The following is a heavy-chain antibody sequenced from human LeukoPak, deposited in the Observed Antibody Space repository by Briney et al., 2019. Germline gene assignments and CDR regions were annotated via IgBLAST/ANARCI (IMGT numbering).Heavy chain of an antibody. Sequence: PGGSLRLSCAASGFTFSSFAMSWVRQAPGKGLEWVSSISEGGTFYPDSVRGRFSISRDNSKNTLFLQMNSLRAEDTAMYYCARDLPGSGWAFHFWGQGTLVTVSS. D-gene: IGHD6-19*01. CDR1: GFTFSSFA. CDR2: ISEGGT. V-gene: IGHV3-23*01. CDR3: ARDLPGSGWAFHF. J-gene: IGHJ4*02.